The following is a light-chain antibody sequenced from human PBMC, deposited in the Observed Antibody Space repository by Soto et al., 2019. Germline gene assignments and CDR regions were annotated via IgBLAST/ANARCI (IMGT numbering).Light chain of an antibody. J-gene: IGKJ4*01. CDR2: DAS. CDR3: QQYDNLPRVT. Sequence: DIQMTQSPSSLSASVGDRVTITCQASQDISNYLNWYQQKPGKAPKLLIYDASNLETGVPSRFSGSGSATDFTFTISSLQPEDIATYYCQQYDNLPRVTFGGGTKVEIK. V-gene: IGKV1-33*01. CDR1: QDISNY.